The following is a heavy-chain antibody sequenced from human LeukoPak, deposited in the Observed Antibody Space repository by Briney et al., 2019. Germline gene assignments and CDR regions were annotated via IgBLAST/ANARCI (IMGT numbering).Heavy chain of an antibody. V-gene: IGHV1-2*02. Sequence: GASVKVSCKASGYTFTGYYMHWVRQAPGQGLEWMGWINPNSGGTNYAQKFQGRVTMTRDTSTSTVYMELSSLRSEDTAVYYCARGRDGYNSRGDYWGQGTLVTVSS. D-gene: IGHD5-24*01. CDR1: GYTFTGYY. CDR2: INPNSGGT. J-gene: IGHJ4*02. CDR3: ARGRDGYNSRGDY.